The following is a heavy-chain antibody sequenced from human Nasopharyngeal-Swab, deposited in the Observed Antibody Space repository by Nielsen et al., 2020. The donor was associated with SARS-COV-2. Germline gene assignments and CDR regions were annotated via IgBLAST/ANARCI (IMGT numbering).Heavy chain of an antibody. CDR3: ARAGAEMIFGVVITFDY. Sequence: GSLRLSCTVSGGSISSYYWSWIRQPPGKGLEWIGYIYYSGSTNYNPSLKSRVTISVDTSKNQFSLKLSSVTAADTAVYYCARAGAEMIFGVVITFDYWGQGTLVTVSS. CDR1: GGSISSYY. CDR2: IYYSGST. J-gene: IGHJ4*02. V-gene: IGHV4-59*01. D-gene: IGHD3-3*01.